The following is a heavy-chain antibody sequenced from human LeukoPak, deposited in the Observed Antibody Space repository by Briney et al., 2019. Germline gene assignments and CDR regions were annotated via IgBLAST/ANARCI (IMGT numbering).Heavy chain of an antibody. J-gene: IGHJ6*03. V-gene: IGHV1-69*05. CDR1: GGTFSSYA. CDR3: ARATVTFRNVYYMDV. D-gene: IGHD4-17*01. CDR2: IIPIFGTA. Sequence: SVKVSCKASGGTFSSYAISWVRQAPGQGLGWMGGIIPIFGTANYAQKFQGRVTITTDESTSTAYMELSSLRSEDTAVYYCARATVTFRNVYYMDVWGKGTTVTVSS.